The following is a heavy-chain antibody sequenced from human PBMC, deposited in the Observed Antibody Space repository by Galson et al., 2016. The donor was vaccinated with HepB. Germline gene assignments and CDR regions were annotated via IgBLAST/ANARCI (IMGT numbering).Heavy chain of an antibody. CDR1: GFSLSTTGVG. V-gene: IGHV2-5*02. Sequence: PALVKPTQTLTLTCIFSGFSLSTTGVGVGWMRQPPGKTLEWLAHIYWDGDERYSPSLKSRLTITKDTSKNRVVLTMTNMDPVDTATYYCVHIVHSGSYYYFAYGGQGTLVTVSS. D-gene: IGHD1-26*01. CDR3: VHIVHSGSYYYFAY. CDR2: IYWDGDE. J-gene: IGHJ4*02.